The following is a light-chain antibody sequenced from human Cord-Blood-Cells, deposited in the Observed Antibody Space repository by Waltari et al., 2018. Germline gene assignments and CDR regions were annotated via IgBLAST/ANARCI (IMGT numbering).Light chain of an antibody. Sequence: EIVLTQSPGTLSLSPGERASQSVSSSYLAWYQQKPGQAPRLLIYGASSRATGIPDRFSGGGSGTDFTLTISRLEPEDFAVYYCQQYGSSSWTFGQGTKVEIK. CDR3: QQYGSSSWT. CDR1: QSVSSSY. V-gene: IGKV3-20*01. CDR2: GAS. J-gene: IGKJ1*01.